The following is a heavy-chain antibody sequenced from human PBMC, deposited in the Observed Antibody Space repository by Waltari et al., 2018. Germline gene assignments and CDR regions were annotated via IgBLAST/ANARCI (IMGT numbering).Heavy chain of an antibody. CDR1: GFTVSSNY. J-gene: IGHJ4*02. D-gene: IGHD4-17*01. Sequence: EVQLVESGGGLIQPGGSLRLSCAASGFTVSSNYMSWVRQAPGKGLEWVSVIYSGGSTYYADSVKGRFTISRDNSKNTLYLQMNSLRAEDTAVYYCARSPTTKYPNFYGDYVPLYYFDYWGQGTLVTVSS. V-gene: IGHV3-53*01. CDR2: IYSGGST. CDR3: ARSPTTKYPNFYGDYVPLYYFDY.